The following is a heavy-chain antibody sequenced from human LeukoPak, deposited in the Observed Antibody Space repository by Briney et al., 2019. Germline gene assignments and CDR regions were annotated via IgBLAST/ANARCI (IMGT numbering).Heavy chain of an antibody. J-gene: IGHJ5*01. Sequence: SETLSLTCTVSGGSISSGGYYWSWIRQHPGKGLEWIGYIYYSGSTYYNPSLKSRVTISVDTSKNQFSLKLSSVTAADTAVYYCARDRSGEGFGEFYNWFDSWGQGTLVTVSS. CDR1: GGSISSGGYY. V-gene: IGHV4-31*03. CDR3: ARDRSGEGFGEFYNWFDS. CDR2: IYYSGST. D-gene: IGHD3-10*01.